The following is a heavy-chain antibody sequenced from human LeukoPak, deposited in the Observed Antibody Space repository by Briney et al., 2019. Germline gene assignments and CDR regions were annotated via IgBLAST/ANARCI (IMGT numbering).Heavy chain of an antibody. CDR2: IYYSGST. Sequence: SETLSLTCTVSGGSISSSSYYWGWIRQPPGKGLEWIGSIYYSGSTYYNPSLKSRVTISVDTSKNQFSLKLSSVTAADTAVYYCARRVYGYGSGSYIDWFDPWGQGTLVTVSS. J-gene: IGHJ5*02. CDR1: GGSISSSSYY. V-gene: IGHV4-39*07. CDR3: ARRVYGYGSGSYIDWFDP. D-gene: IGHD3-10*01.